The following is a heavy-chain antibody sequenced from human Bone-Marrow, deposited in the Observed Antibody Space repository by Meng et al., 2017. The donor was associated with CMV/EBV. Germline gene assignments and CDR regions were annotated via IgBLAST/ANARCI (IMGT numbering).Heavy chain of an antibody. D-gene: IGHD2-2*01. Sequence: ESLKISCAASGFTFSSYSMNWVRQAPGKGLEWVSSISSSSSYIYYADSVKGRFTISRDNATNPLYLQMNSLRAEDTAVYYCAKGRVVPAAFDAFDIWGQGTMVTVSS. V-gene: IGHV3-21*01. CDR3: AKGRVVPAAFDAFDI. CDR2: ISSSSSYI. CDR1: GFTFSSYS. J-gene: IGHJ3*02.